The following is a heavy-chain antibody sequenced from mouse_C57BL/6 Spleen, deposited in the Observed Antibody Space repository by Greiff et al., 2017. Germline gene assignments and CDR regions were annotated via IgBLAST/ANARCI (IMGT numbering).Heavy chain of an antibody. Sequence: EVKLVESGGGLVQPKGSLKLSCAASGFSFNTYAMNWVRQAPGKGLEWVARIRSKSNNYATYYADSVKDRFTISRDDSESMLYLQMNNLKTEDTAMYYCAITTVLASYAMDYWGQGTSVTVSS. D-gene: IGHD1-1*01. CDR1: GFSFNTYA. CDR2: IRSKSNNYAT. CDR3: AITTVLASYAMDY. J-gene: IGHJ4*01. V-gene: IGHV10-1*01.